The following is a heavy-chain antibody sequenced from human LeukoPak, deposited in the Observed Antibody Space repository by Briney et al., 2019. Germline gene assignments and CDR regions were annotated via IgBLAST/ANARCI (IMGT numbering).Heavy chain of an antibody. CDR1: GYTFTSYG. V-gene: IGHV1-18*01. CDR2: ISAYNGNT. CDR3: ARGHLGYMVRGVMRP. D-gene: IGHD3-10*01. Sequence: ASVKVSCKASGYTFTSYGISWVRQAPGQGLEWMGWISAYNGNTNYAQKLQGRVTMTTDTSTSTAYMELRSLRSDDTAVYYCARGHLGYMVRGVMRPWGQGTLVTVSS. J-gene: IGHJ5*02.